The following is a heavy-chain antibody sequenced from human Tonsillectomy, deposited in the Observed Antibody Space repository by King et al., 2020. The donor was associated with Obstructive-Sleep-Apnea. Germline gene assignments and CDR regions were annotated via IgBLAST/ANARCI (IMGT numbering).Heavy chain of an antibody. CDR3: ARARPPTPYFFDY. V-gene: IGHV4-4*02. Sequence: QLQESGPGLVKPSGTLSLTCAVSGGSVSSNNWWSWVRQPPGQGLEWVGEIYNSGSTNYNPSLKSRVTISMDKSKNHFSLRLSSLTAADTAVYYCARARPPTPYFFDYWGQGTLVIVSS. CDR1: GGSVSSNNW. J-gene: IGHJ4*02. CDR2: IYNSGST. D-gene: IGHD2-2*01.